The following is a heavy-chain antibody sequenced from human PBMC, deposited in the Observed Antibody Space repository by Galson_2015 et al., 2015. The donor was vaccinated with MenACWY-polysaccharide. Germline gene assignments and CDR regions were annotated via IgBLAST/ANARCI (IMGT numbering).Heavy chain of an antibody. CDR1: GLTFRSYG. CDR3: ARSCGGDCFYYYGMDV. Sequence: SLRLSCAASGLTFRSYGMQWVRQAPGKGLEWVSYISSGSSTIYYADSVKGRFTISRDNAKNSLYLQMNSLRDEDTAIYYCARSCGGDCFYYYGMDVWGQGTTVTVSS. CDR2: ISSGSSTI. J-gene: IGHJ6*02. D-gene: IGHD2-21*02. V-gene: IGHV3-48*02.